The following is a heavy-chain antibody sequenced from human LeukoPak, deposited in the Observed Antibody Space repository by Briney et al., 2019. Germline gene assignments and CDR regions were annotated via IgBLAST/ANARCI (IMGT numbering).Heavy chain of an antibody. CDR1: GFTFSSYS. V-gene: IGHV3-48*01. CDR2: ISSSSSTI. Sequence: GGSLRLSCAASGFTFSSYSMNWVRQAPGKGLEWVSYISSSSSTIYYADSVKGRFTISRDNAKNSLYLQMNSLRAEDTAVYYCARRSYYDLDYFDYWGQGTLVTVSS. D-gene: IGHD1-26*01. J-gene: IGHJ4*02. CDR3: ARRSYYDLDYFDY.